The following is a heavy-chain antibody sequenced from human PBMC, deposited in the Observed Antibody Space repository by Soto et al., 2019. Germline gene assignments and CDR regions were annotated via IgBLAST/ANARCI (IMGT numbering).Heavy chain of an antibody. Sequence: EVQLVESGGGLVQPGGSLGPSGAAPGFGFSPFGLTWFARFPGTGLEGVANIKADGSETYYVDSVRGRFTISRDNAKTSLYLQMNSLRAEDTAVYYCAKGGHIDFCGQGTLVTVSS. CDR3: AKGGHIDF. J-gene: IGHJ4*02. V-gene: IGHV3-7*03. CDR1: GFGFSPFG. CDR2: IKADGSET. D-gene: IGHD3-16*01.